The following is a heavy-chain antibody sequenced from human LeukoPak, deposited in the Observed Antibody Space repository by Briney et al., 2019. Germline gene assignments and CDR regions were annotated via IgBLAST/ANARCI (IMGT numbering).Heavy chain of an antibody. CDR3: ARAVSSGYGPFDY. V-gene: IGHV3-53*01. CDR1: GFTFSSNY. CDR2: IYSGGNT. D-gene: IGHD3-22*01. Sequence: QAGGSLRLSCAASGFTFSSNYMSWVRQAPGKGLEWVSVIYSGGNTYYADSVKGRFTISRDNSKNTLYLQMNSLRAEDTAVYYCARAVSSGYGPFDYWGQGTLVTVSS. J-gene: IGHJ4*02.